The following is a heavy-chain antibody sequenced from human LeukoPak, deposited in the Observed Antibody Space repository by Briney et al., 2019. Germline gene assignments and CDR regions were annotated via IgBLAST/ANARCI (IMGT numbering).Heavy chain of an antibody. CDR1: GGSFSGYY. J-gene: IGHJ6*03. Sequence: PSETLSLTCAVYGGSFSGYYWSWIRQPPGKGLEWIAYIYSSGTTNYNPSLESRVTISVDTSKNQFSLKMSSLTATDTAVYYCARHSGIPAPGTGDNSYHMDVWGKGTTVTVSS. CDR3: ARHSGIPAPGTGDNSYHMDV. D-gene: IGHD6-13*01. V-gene: IGHV4-59*08. CDR2: IYSSGTT.